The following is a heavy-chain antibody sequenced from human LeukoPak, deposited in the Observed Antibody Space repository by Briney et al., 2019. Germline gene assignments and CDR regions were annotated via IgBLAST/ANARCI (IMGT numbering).Heavy chain of an antibody. D-gene: IGHD3-10*01. CDR1: GGSISSYY. CDR3: ARGFRWSPGSPPFDY. V-gene: IGHV4-59*01. J-gene: IGHJ4*02. CDR2: IYYSGST. Sequence: PSETLSLTCTVSGGSISSYYWSWIRQPPGKGLEWIGYIYYSGSTNYNPSLKSRVTISVDTSKNQFSLKLSSVTAADTAVYYCARGFRWSPGSPPFDYWGQGTLVTVSS.